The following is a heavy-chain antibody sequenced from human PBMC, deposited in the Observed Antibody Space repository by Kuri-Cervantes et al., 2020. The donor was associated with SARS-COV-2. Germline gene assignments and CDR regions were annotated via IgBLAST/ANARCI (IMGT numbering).Heavy chain of an antibody. Sequence: GESLKISCAASGFTFSSYGMHWVRQAPGKGLEWVAVIWYDGSNKYYADSVKGRFTISRDNSKNTLYLQMNSLRAEDTAVYYCARDPDYYDSSGYYEGFDYWGQGTLVTVSS. J-gene: IGHJ4*02. CDR2: IWYDGSNK. V-gene: IGHV3-30*19. D-gene: IGHD3-22*01. CDR1: GFTFSSYG. CDR3: ARDPDYYDSSGYYEGFDY.